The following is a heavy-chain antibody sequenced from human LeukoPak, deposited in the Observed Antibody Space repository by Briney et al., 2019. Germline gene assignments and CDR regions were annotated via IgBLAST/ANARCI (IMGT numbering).Heavy chain of an antibody. Sequence: PGGTLRLFCAASGFTFYNSAMNWVRQAPGKGLEWVSGISGSGTSTYYADSVKGRFTISRDNSKNTLYLQMNSLRAEDTAVYYCAKGPMVRIDFWGQGTLVTVSS. CDR3: AKGPMVRIDF. D-gene: IGHD3-10*01. CDR2: ISGSGTST. V-gene: IGHV3-23*01. J-gene: IGHJ4*02. CDR1: GFTFYNSA.